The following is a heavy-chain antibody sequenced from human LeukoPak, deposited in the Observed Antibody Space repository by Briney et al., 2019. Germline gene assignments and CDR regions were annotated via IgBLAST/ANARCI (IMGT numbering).Heavy chain of an antibody. Sequence: GASVKVSCKASGYTFTSYGISWVRQAPGQGLEWMGWISAYNGNTNYAQKLQGRVTMTTDTSTSTAYMELRSLRSDDTAVYYCARAGATIFGDYYFDYWGQGTLVTVSS. CDR3: ARAGATIFGDYYFDY. D-gene: IGHD3-3*01. CDR2: ISAYNGNT. CDR1: GYTFTSYG. J-gene: IGHJ4*02. V-gene: IGHV1-18*01.